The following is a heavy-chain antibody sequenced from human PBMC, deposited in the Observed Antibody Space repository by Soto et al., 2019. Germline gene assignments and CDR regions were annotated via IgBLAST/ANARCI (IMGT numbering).Heavy chain of an antibody. CDR2: IYYSGTT. CDR3: ARGTGGPYDDFDI. V-gene: IGHV4-59*01. D-gene: IGHD3-10*01. CDR1: AGSISTYF. Sequence: SETLSLTCTVSAGSISTYFWSWIRQPPGKGLEWIGYIYYSGTTNYNPSLKSRVTILLDTSKNQFSLRLSSVTAADTAVYYCARGTGGPYDDFDIWGQGTLGTVS. J-gene: IGHJ3*02.